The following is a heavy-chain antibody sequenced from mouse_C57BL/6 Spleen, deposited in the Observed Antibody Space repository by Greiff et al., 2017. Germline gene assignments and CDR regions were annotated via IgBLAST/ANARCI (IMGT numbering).Heavy chain of an antibody. CDR1: GYTFTDYY. CDR3: ARAGEIYYDYDSWYFDV. Sequence: EVQLQQSGPELVKPGASVKISCKASGYTFTDYYMNWVKQSHGKSLEWIGDINPNNGGTSYNQKFKGKATLTVDKSSSTAYMELRSLTSEDSAVYYCARAGEIYYDYDSWYFDVWGTGTTVTVSS. J-gene: IGHJ1*03. D-gene: IGHD2-4*01. CDR2: INPNNGGT. V-gene: IGHV1-26*01.